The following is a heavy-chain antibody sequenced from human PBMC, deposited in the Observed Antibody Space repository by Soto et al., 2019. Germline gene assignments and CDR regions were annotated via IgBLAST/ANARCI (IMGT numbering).Heavy chain of an antibody. CDR1: GFTFNKVA. CDR3: VNGNRGDYWYYYNGVDV. Sequence: GESLRLSCSASGFTFNKVAMHWVRQAPGTGLEYVSAISDTGGSKFHAKSVKGRFSISRENSKDTLFLQMSSLRVEDTAVYYCVNGNRGDYWYYYNGVDVWGQGTTVTVSS. D-gene: IGHD3-16*01. V-gene: IGHV3-64D*06. CDR2: ISDTGGSK. J-gene: IGHJ6*02.